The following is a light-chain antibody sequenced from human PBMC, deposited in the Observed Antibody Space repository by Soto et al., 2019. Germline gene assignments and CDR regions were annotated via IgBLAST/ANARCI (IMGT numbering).Light chain of an antibody. CDR1: QSISGW. CDR3: LQHTSYPWT. J-gene: IGKJ1*01. V-gene: IGKV1-5*01. CDR2: EAS. Sequence: DIQMTQSPSTLSASVGDRVTITCRASQSISGWLAWYQQKPGTAPKLLIYEASNLESGVPSRFSGSGSGTEFTLTLSSLQPDDFGTYYCLQHTSYPWTFGQGTKVEIK.